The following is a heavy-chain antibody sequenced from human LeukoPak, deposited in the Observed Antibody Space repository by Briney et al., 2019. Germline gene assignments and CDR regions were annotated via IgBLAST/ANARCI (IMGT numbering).Heavy chain of an antibody. D-gene: IGHD5-18*01. CDR2: IYDSGRT. Sequence: SQTLFLTCTVSGGSISSGDYYWNWIRQPPGKGLGWIGYIYDSGRTDFNPSLKSRVTISVDTSKNQFSLKLSSVTAADTAVYYCARHLLGYIDGPAPYYFEYWGQGVLVAVSS. CDR3: ARHLLGYIDGPAPYYFEY. V-gene: IGHV4-30-2*01. CDR1: GGSISSGDYY. J-gene: IGHJ4*02.